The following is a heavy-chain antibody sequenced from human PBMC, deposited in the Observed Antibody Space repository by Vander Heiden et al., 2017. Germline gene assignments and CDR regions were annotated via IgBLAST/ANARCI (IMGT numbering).Heavy chain of an antibody. J-gene: IGHJ3*02. CDR1: GHTFSSYD. D-gene: IGHD2-21*02. CDR2: MNPNSGNT. CDR3: AREGVVVTPIPDPFDI. Sequence: QVQLVQSGAEVKKPGASVKVSCKASGHTFSSYDITWVRQAAGQGLEWMGWMNPNSGNTGYAQKFQGRVTMTRSTSISTAYMELSSLTSEDTAVYYCAREGVVVTPIPDPFDIWGQGTMVTVSS. V-gene: IGHV1-8*01.